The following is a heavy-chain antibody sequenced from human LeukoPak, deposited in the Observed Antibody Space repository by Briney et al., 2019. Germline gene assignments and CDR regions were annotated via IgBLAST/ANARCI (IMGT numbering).Heavy chain of an antibody. D-gene: IGHD1-26*01. CDR2: IYPGDSDT. CDR1: GYSFTSYW. V-gene: IGHV5-51*01. CDR3: ARRIVGATARFDP. Sequence: PGESLRISCKGSGYSFTSYWIGWVRQMPGKGLEWMGIIYPGDSDTRYSPSFQGQVTISADKSISTAYLQWSSLKASDTAMYYCARRIVGATARFDPWGQGTLVTVSS. J-gene: IGHJ5*02.